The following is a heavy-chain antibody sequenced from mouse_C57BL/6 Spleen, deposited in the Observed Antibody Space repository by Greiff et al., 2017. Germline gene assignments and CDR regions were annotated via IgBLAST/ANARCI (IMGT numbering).Heavy chain of an antibody. CDR2: INPNNGGT. CDR1: GYTFTDYN. Sequence: EVKLQESGPELVKPGASVKIPCKASGYTFTDYNMDWVKQSHGKSLEWIGDINPNNGGTIYNQKFKGKATLTVDKSSSTAYMELRSLTSEDTAVYYCARHGNYAYWGQGTLVTVSA. D-gene: IGHD2-1*01. J-gene: IGHJ3*01. V-gene: IGHV1-18*01. CDR3: ARHGNYAY.